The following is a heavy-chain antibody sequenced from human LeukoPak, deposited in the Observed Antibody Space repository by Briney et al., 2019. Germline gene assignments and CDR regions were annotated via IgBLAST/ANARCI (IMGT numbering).Heavy chain of an antibody. V-gene: IGHV1-46*01. CDR3: ARVDLSSGWYDRDDY. J-gene: IGHJ4*02. CDR2: INPSGGST. CDR1: GYTFTSYY. Sequence: ASVKVSCKASGYTFTSYYMHWVRQAPGQGLEWMGIINPSGGSTSYAPKFQGRVTMTRDMSTSTVYMELSSLRSEDTAVYYCARVDLSSGWYDRDDYWGQGTLATVSS. D-gene: IGHD6-19*01.